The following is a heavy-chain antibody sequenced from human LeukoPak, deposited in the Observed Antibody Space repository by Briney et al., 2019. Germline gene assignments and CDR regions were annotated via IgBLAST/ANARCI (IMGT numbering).Heavy chain of an antibody. CDR1: GGSISSYY. Sequence: SETLSLTCTVSGGSISSYYWSWIRQPPGKGLEWIGYIYYSGSTNYNPSLKIRVTISVDTSKNQFSLKLSSVTAADTAVYYCARDKTGTPYYDFWSGYQRPHNWFDPWGQGTLVTVSS. V-gene: IGHV4-59*01. D-gene: IGHD3-3*01. CDR3: ARDKTGTPYYDFWSGYQRPHNWFDP. CDR2: IYYSGST. J-gene: IGHJ5*02.